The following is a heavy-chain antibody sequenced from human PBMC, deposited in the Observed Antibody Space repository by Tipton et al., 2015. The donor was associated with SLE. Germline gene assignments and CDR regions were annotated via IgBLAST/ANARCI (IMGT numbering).Heavy chain of an antibody. CDR1: GGSISSYY. CDR2: INHSGST. D-gene: IGHD3-3*01. V-gene: IGHV4-34*01. Sequence: TLSLTCTVSGGSISSYYWSWIRQPPGKGLEWIGEINHSGSTNYNPSLKSRVTISVDTSKNQFSLKLSSVTAADTAVYYCASGITIFGVVTKGYFDYWGQGTRVTVSS. CDR3: ASGITIFGVVTKGYFDY. J-gene: IGHJ4*02.